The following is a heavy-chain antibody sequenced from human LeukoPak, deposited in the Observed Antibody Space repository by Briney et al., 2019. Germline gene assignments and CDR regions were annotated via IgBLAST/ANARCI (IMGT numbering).Heavy chain of an antibody. D-gene: IGHD4-17*01. CDR3: AKSSMGDYATDH. CDR2: FSGSGDST. V-gene: IGHV3-23*01. CDR1: GFTFSNYA. Sequence: GGSLRLSCAASGFTFSNYAMIWVRQAPGKGLEWVSAFSGSGDSTYYADSVKGRFNISRDNSKNTLDLQMHSLRAEDTAVYYCAKSSMGDYATDHWGQGTLVTVSS. J-gene: IGHJ4*02.